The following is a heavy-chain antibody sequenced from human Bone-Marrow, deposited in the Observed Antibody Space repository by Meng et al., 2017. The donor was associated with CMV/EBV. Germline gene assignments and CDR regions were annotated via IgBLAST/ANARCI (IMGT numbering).Heavy chain of an antibody. V-gene: IGHV1-69*02. D-gene: IGHD2-15*01. CDR1: GYTFTGYY. CDR2: IIPILGIA. Sequence: SSVNVSCKASGYTFTGYYMHWVRQAPGQGLEWMGRIIPILGIANYAQKFQGRVTITADKSTSTAYTELSCLRSEDTAVYYCAIHCGSCYSYYYYYYYGMEIWGQGTMVTVSS. CDR3: AIHCGSCYSYYYYYYYGMEI. J-gene: IGHJ6*01.